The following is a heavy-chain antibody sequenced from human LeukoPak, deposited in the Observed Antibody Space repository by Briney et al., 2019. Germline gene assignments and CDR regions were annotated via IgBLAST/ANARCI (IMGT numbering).Heavy chain of an antibody. D-gene: IGHD5-12*01. CDR3: ARGGRDIVATMRF. Sequence: GGSLRLSCAASGFTFADYGMAWVRQRPGKGLEWGAGINFDGGDTGYADSVRGRFIISRDNARNSLYLQMNSLRADDTALYYCARGGRDIVATMRFWGQGTLVTVSS. CDR1: GFTFADYG. CDR2: INFDGGDT. V-gene: IGHV3-20*04. J-gene: IGHJ4*02.